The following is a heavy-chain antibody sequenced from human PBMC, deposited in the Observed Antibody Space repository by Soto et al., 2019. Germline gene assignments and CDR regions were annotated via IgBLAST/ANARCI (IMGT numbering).Heavy chain of an antibody. Sequence: QVQLVQSGAEEKKPGASVWVSCKASGYTFTDYAMHWVRQAPGQRLEWMGWINAGNGNTKYSQKFQGRVTITRDTSATTAYMELSSLRSEDTAVYYCARGGEVLYLDRWGRGSLVTVSS. V-gene: IGHV1-3*05. CDR1: GYTFTDYA. J-gene: IGHJ2*01. D-gene: IGHD3-10*01. CDR2: INAGNGNT. CDR3: ARGGEVLYLDR.